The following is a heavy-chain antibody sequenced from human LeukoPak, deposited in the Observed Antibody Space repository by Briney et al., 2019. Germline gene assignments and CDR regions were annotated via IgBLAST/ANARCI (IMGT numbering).Heavy chain of an antibody. Sequence: SETLSLTCIVSGGSISPYYWSWIRQPPGSGLEWIAYIYYSGSTSYNPSLKSRVAISVDTSNNEVSLKLSSVTAADTAVYYCARHGCCSGGSCYWDYWGQGTLVTVSS. J-gene: IGHJ4*02. V-gene: IGHV4-59*08. CDR3: ARHGCCSGGSCYWDY. D-gene: IGHD2-15*01. CDR2: IYYSGST. CDR1: GGSISPYY.